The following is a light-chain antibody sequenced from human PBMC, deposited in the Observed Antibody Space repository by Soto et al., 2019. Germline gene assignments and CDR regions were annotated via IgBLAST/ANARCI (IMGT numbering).Light chain of an antibody. CDR3: TSYTITSSPVV. CDR1: TSDLGTYNY. Sequence: QSALTQPASVSGSPGQSITISCTGTTSDLGTYNYVSWYQQHPGKAPKLLIYGVSYRPSGISNRFSGSKSGNTASLTISGLQAEDEAEYYCTSYTITSSPVVFGGGTKLTVL. V-gene: IGLV2-14*01. CDR2: GVS. J-gene: IGLJ2*01.